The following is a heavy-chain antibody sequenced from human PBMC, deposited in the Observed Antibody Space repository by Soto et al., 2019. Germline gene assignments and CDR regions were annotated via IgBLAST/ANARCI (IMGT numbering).Heavy chain of an antibody. CDR3: EKDIVADYGDYGEDY. V-gene: IGHV3-30*18. D-gene: IGHD4-17*01. J-gene: IGHJ4*02. CDR2: ISYDGSNK. Sequence: PGGSLRLSCAASGFTFSSYGMHWVRQAPGKGLEWVAVISYDGSNKYYADSVKGRFTISRDNSKNTLYLQMNSLRAEDTAVYYCEKDIVADYGDYGEDYWGQGPLVTVYS. CDR1: GFTFSSYG.